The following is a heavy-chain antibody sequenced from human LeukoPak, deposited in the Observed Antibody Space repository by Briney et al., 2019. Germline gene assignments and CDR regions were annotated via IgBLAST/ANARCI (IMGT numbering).Heavy chain of an antibody. J-gene: IGHJ4*02. V-gene: IGHV1-2*02. CDR1: GYTFTSYD. D-gene: IGHD3-22*01. CDR2: INPNSGGT. CDR3: ARGRRYYDSSGYPKVDY. Sequence: ASVKVSCKASGYTFTSYDINWVRQATGQGLEWMGWINPNSGGTNYAQKFQGRVTMTRDTSISTAYMELSRLRSDDTAVYYCARGRRYYDSSGYPKVDYWGQGTLVTVSS.